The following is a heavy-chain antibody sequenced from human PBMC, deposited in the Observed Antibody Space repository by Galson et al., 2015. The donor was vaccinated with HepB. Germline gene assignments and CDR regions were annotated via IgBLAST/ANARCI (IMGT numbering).Heavy chain of an antibody. V-gene: IGHV3-48*01. CDR1: GFTFSSYS. Sequence: SLRLSCAASGFTFSSYSMNWVRQAPGKGLEWVSYISSSSSTIYYADSVKGRFTISRDNAKNSLYLQMNSLRAEDTAVYYCARDGLFYGDYLRGEYYFDYWGQGTLVTVSS. CDR2: ISSSSSTI. D-gene: IGHD4-17*01. J-gene: IGHJ4*02. CDR3: ARDGLFYGDYLRGEYYFDY.